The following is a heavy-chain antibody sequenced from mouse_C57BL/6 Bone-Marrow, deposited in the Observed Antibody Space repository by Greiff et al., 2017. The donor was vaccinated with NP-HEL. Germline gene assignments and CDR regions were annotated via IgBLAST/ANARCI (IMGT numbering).Heavy chain of an antibody. CDR1: GYTFTDYN. D-gene: IGHD1-1*01. CDR2: INPNNGGT. V-gene: IGHV1-18*01. J-gene: IGHJ1*03. Sequence: EVQLQQSGPELVKPGASVKIPCKASGYTFTDYNMDWVKQSHGKSLEWIGDINPNNGGTIYNQKFKGKATLTVDKSSSTAYMELRSLTSEDTAVYYCARPSYYYGSSYGYFDVWGTGTTVTVSS. CDR3: ARPSYYYGSSYGYFDV.